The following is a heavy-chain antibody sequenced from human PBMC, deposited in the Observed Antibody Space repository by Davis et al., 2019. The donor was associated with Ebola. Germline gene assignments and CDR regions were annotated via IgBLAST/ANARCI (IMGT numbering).Heavy chain of an antibody. CDR2: INAGNGNT. CDR1: VYTFTSYA. Sequence: AASVKVSCKASVYTFTSYAMHWVRQAPGQRLEWMGWINAGNGNTKYSQKFQGRVTITRAPSATTAYMELSSLMSEDTAVYYCARGSSKAYYYYGMDVWGQGTTVTVSS. J-gene: IGHJ6*02. D-gene: IGHD6-6*01. V-gene: IGHV1-3*01. CDR3: ARGSSKAYYYYGMDV.